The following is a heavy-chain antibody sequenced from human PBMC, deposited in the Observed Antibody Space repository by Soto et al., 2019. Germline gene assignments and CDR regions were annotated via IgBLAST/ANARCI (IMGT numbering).Heavy chain of an antibody. V-gene: IGHV1-46*01. D-gene: IGHD4-17*01. CDR1: GYTFTSYY. CDR2: INPSGGST. J-gene: IGHJ4*02. CDR3: ARDDYGDYGCLDY. Sequence: QVQLVQSGAEVKKPGASVKVSCKASGYTFTSYYMHWVRQAPGQGLEWMGIINPSGGSTSYAQKFQGRVNMTRATSTSTVYMELSSLRSEDTAVYYCARDDYGDYGCLDYWGQGTLVTVSS.